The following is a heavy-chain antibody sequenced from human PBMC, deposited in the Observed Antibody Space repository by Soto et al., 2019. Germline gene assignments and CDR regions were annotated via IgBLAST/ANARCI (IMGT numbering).Heavy chain of an antibody. J-gene: IGHJ4*02. CDR1: GGSISSGGYY. CDR3: ARDHHGSGSYAFAY. CDR2: IYYSGST. Sequence: QVQLQESGPGLVKPSQTLSLTCTVSGGSISSGGYYWSWIRQHPGKGLEWIGYIYYSGSTYYNPSLKRRVTISVDTSKYQFSLKLSSVTAADTAVYYCARDHHGSGSYAFAYWGQGTLVTVSS. V-gene: IGHV4-31*03. D-gene: IGHD3-10*01.